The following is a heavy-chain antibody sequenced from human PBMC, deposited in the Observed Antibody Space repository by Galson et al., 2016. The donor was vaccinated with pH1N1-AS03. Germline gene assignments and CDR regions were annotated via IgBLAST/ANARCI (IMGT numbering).Heavy chain of an antibody. V-gene: IGHV3-30*18. CDR2: ISFDGNNR. CDR1: GFIFTSYI. D-gene: IGHD5/OR15-5a*01. Sequence: SLRLSCAASGFIFTSYIMHWVRQAPGKGLEWVAVISFDGNNRYYMDSVKGRFSISRDDSKNTLYLQMNSLRAEDTAVYYCAKAAEFASTTLDFEYCGQGTLVTVSS. CDR3: AKAAEFASTTLDFEY. J-gene: IGHJ4*02.